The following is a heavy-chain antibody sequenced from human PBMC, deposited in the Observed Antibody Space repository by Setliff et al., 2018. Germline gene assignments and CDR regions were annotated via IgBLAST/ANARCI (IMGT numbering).Heavy chain of an antibody. Sequence: PGGSLRLSCVGSGFTISGYAMTWVRQAPGKGLEWVGRIKSKGEGESTNLAVPVKGRFTISRDDSRNTIYLQMTSLKIEDTAFYYCTTGPRDSRDYMNWFDPWGPGTLVTVSS. V-gene: IGHV3-15*01. CDR2: IKSKGEGEST. CDR1: GFTISGYA. J-gene: IGHJ5*02. CDR3: TTGPRDSRDYMNWFDP. D-gene: IGHD3-22*01.